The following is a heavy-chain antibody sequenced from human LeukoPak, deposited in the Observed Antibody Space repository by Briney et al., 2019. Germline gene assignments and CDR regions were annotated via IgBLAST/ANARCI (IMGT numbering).Heavy chain of an antibody. V-gene: IGHV4-59*01. CDR3: ARAQNPIWYRSSWLPFDY. J-gene: IGHJ4*02. CDR1: GGSISSYY. Sequence: SSETPSLTCTVSGGSISSYYWSWIRQPPGKGLEWIGYIYYSGSTNYNPSLKSRVTISVDTSKNQFSLKLSSVTAADTAVYYCARAQNPIWYRSSWLPFDYWGQGTLVTVSS. CDR2: IYYSGST. D-gene: IGHD6-13*01.